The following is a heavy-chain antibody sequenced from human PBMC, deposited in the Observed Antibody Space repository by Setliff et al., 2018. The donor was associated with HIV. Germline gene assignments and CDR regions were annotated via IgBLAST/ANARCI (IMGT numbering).Heavy chain of an antibody. J-gene: IGHJ3*02. V-gene: IGHV1-2*02. D-gene: IGHD3-10*01. CDR1: GYTFTGYY. Sequence: ASVKVSCKASGYTFTGYYMHWVRQAPGQGLDWMGWINPNSGGTNYAQKFQGRVTMTRDTSISTAYMELSRLRSDDPAVYYCARYRGGYGSGPVEAFDIWCQGTMVTVSS. CDR2: INPNSGGT. CDR3: ARYRGGYGSGPVEAFDI.